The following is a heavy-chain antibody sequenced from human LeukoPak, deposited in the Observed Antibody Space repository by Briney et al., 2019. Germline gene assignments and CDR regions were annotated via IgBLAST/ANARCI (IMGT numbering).Heavy chain of an antibody. CDR2: ISSSSITI. J-gene: IGHJ4*02. V-gene: IGHV3-48*04. CDR1: GFTFSSYS. D-gene: IGHD2-15*01. CDR3: ARDRGGSYSAIDY. Sequence: GGSLRLSCAASGFTFSSYSLNWVRQAPGKGLERVSFISSSSITIYYADSVKGRFTISRDNAEKSLYLQMNSLRAEDTAVYYCARDRGGSYSAIDYWGQGTLVTVSS.